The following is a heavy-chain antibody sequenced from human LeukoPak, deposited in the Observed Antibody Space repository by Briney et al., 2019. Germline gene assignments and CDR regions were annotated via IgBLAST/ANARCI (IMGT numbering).Heavy chain of an antibody. D-gene: IGHD5-12*01. Sequence: PGGSLRLSCAASGFTFSSDWMSWVRQAPGKGLEWVANIKQDGSEKYYVDSVKGRFTISRDNAKNSLYLQMNSLRAEDTAVYYCARDASGYALYFDYWGQGTLVTVSS. CDR3: ARDASGYALYFDY. CDR2: IKQDGSEK. V-gene: IGHV3-7*01. CDR1: GFTFSSDW. J-gene: IGHJ4*02.